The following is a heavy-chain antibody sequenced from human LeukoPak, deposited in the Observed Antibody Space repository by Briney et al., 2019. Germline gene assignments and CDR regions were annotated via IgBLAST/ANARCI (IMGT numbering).Heavy chain of an antibody. CDR2: IIPIFGTA. CDR1: GGTFSSYA. Sequence: SVKVSCKASGGTFSSYAISWVRQAPGQGLEWMGGIIPIFGTANYAQKFQGRVTITADESTSTAYMELSSLRSEDTTVYYCAREGSSSMATASLIYWGQGTLVTVSS. J-gene: IGHJ4*02. D-gene: IGHD5-24*01. CDR3: AREGSSSMATASLIY. V-gene: IGHV1-69*13.